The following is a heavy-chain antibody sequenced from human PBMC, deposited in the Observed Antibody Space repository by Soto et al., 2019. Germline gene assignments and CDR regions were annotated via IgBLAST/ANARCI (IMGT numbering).Heavy chain of an antibody. V-gene: IGHV3-48*03. J-gene: IGHJ6*04. Sequence: GGSLRLSCSASGSTFSSSEMHWVRQAPGKGLEWVSYISKSSSVIYYADSVKGRFTISRDNAKNLLYLQMNSLRAEDTAVYFCASVKLRGSYGIDVWGKGTTVTISS. D-gene: IGHD3-3*01. CDR2: ISKSSSVI. CDR1: GSTFSSSE. CDR3: ASVKLRGSYGIDV.